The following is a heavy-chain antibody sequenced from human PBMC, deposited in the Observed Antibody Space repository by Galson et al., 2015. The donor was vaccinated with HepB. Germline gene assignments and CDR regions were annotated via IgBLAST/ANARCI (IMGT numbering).Heavy chain of an antibody. CDR1: GFTFSSYG. J-gene: IGHJ4*02. CDR2: IWYDGSNK. V-gene: IGHV3-33*01. D-gene: IGHD6-13*01. Sequence: SLRLSCAASGFTFSSYGMHWVRQAPGKGLEWVAVIWYDGSNKYYADSVKGRFTISRDNSKNTLYLQMNSLRAEDTAVYYCARDHAPAAGKYYFDYWGRGTLVTVSS. CDR3: ARDHAPAAGKYYFDY.